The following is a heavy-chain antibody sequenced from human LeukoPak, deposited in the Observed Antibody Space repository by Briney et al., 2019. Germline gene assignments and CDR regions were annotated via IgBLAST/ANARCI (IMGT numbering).Heavy chain of an antibody. CDR2: IYSSGRT. D-gene: IGHD6-19*01. CDR1: RGSTSSYY. V-gene: IGHV4-59*08. CDR3: AGHRGGLAVGGMDV. J-gene: IGHJ6*03. Sequence: TLSLTCTVSRGSTSSYYWSWIGQPPGKGLEWIGYIYSSGRTNYNPSLKGRVAISVDTSKIQFSLKLRSLTAADTAVYYWAGHRGGLAVGGMDVCGKGNTITVSS.